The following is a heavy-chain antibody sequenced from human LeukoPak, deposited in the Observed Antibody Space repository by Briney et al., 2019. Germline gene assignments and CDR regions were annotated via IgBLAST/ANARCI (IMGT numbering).Heavy chain of an antibody. CDR2: INHSGST. J-gene: IGHJ6*02. CDR1: GGSFSGYY. V-gene: IGHV4-34*01. D-gene: IGHD1-26*01. Sequence: SETLSLTCAAYGGSFSGYYWSWIRQPPGKGLEWIGEINHSGSTNYNPSLKSRVTISVDTSKNQFSLKLSSVTAADTAVYYCARGRRVGATTVLLGGMDVWGQGTTVTVSS. CDR3: ARGRRVGATTVLLGGMDV.